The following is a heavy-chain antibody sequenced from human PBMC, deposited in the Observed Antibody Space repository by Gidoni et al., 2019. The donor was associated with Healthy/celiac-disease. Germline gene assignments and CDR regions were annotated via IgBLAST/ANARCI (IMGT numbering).Heavy chain of an antibody. CDR3: ARHPTVTLDY. CDR2: IYYSGST. J-gene: IGHJ4*02. D-gene: IGHD4-17*01. Sequence: QLQLQESGPGLVKPSETLSLTCTVAGGSISSSSYYWGWIRQPPGKGLEWIGSIYYSGSTYYNPSLKSRVTISVDTSKNQFSLKLSSVTAADTAVYYCARHPTVTLDYWGQGTLVTVSS. V-gene: IGHV4-39*01. CDR1: GGSISSSSYY.